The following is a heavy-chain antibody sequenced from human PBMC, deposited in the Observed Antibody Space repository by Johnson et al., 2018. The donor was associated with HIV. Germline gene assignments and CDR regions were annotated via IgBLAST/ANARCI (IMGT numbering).Heavy chain of an antibody. CDR2: ISWDSGTI. J-gene: IGHJ3*02. Sequence: VQLVESGGGLVQPGGSLRLSCAVSGFTFDNFAMHWVRQAPGKGLEWVSSISWDSGTIGYADSVKGRFTISRDNAKISLYLQMKSLRAEDTALYYCARGVVPDPFDMWGQGTMVTVSS. D-gene: IGHD2-15*01. V-gene: IGHV3-9*01. CDR1: GFTFDNFA. CDR3: ARGVVPDPFDM.